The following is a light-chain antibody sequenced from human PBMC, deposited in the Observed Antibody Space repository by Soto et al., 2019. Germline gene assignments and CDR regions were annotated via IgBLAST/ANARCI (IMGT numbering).Light chain of an antibody. J-gene: IGKJ4*01. CDR1: QGISTW. V-gene: IGKV1-12*01. CDR2: GAS. Sequence: DIQMTQSPSSVSTSVGDRVTITCRAGQGISTWLAWYQQKPGKAPSLLIFGASSLHSGIPSRFSGSGSGTDFTLTISSLQPEDFATYYCQQANSFPLTFGGGTKVEIK. CDR3: QQANSFPLT.